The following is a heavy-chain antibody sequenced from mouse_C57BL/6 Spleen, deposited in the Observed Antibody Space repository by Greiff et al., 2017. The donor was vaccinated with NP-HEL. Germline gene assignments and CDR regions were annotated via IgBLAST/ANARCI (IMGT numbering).Heavy chain of an antibody. D-gene: IGHD1-1*01. CDR1: GYAFSSSW. CDR3: ARDYYYGSSYSHFDY. J-gene: IGHJ2*01. CDR2: IYPGDGDT. V-gene: IGHV1-82*01. Sequence: VQLQQSGPELVKPGASVKISCKASGYAFSSSWMNWVKQRPGQGLEWIGRIYPGDGDTNYNGKFKGKATLTADKSSSTAYMQLSSLTSEDSAVYFWARDYYYGSSYSHFDYWGQGTTLTVSS.